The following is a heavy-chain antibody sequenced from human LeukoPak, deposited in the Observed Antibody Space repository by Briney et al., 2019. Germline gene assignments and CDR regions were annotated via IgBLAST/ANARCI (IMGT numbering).Heavy chain of an antibody. CDR3: VRRAGGYSHPYDY. Sequence: SGGSLRLSCAASGFTFSSYWMSWVRQAPGKGLEWVANIKQDGSEKYYVDSVKGRFTISRDNAKNSLYLQMNSLRAEDTAVYYCVRRAGGYSHPYDYWGQGTLVTVSS. CDR1: GFTFSSYW. CDR2: IKQDGSEK. V-gene: IGHV3-7*03. D-gene: IGHD4-23*01. J-gene: IGHJ4*02.